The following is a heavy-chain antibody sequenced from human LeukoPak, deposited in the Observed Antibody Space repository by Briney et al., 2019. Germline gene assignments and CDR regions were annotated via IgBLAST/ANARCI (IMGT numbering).Heavy chain of an antibody. CDR1: GYSFTSYW. Sequence: GEPLKISCKGSGYSFTSYWIGWVRQMPGKGLEWMGIIYPGDSDTRYSPSFQGQVTISANKSISTAYLQWGSLKASDTAVYYCARQADPITMVRGATRADYYYYMDVWGKGTTVTVSS. V-gene: IGHV5-51*01. CDR2: IYPGDSDT. CDR3: ARQADPITMVRGATRADYYYYMDV. J-gene: IGHJ6*03. D-gene: IGHD3-10*01.